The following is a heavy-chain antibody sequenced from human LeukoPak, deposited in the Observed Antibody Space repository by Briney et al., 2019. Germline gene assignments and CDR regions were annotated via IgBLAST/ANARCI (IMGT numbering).Heavy chain of an antibody. J-gene: IGHJ6*03. CDR1: GGSISSYC. CDR3: ARERYYMDV. Sequence: SSETLSLTCTVSGGSISSYCWSWIRQPPGKGLEWIGYIYYSGSTNYNPSLKSRVTISVDTSKNQFSLKLSSVTAADTAVYYCARERYYMDVWGKGTTVTVSS. V-gene: IGHV4-59*01. CDR2: IYYSGST.